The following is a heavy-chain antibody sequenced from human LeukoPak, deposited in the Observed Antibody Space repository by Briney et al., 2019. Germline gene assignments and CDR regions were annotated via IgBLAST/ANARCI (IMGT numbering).Heavy chain of an antibody. CDR2: MKPEGSEE. Sequence: GGSLRLSCAASGFTFSNYWMTWVRQAPGKGLEWVANMKPEGSEEYYVDSVRGRFTVSRDNARNSLYLQMDSLRAEDTAVYYCAREGGGGGYYSDSYGHPHFDCWGPGTLVTVSS. CDR1: GFTFSNYW. J-gene: IGHJ4*02. D-gene: IGHD3-22*01. V-gene: IGHV3-7*01. CDR3: AREGGGGGYYSDSYGHPHFDC.